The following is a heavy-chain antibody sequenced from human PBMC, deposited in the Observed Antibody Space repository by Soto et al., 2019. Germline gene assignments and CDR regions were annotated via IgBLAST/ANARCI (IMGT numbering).Heavy chain of an antibody. V-gene: IGHV3-21*01. CDR2: ISSSSSYI. CDR3: ARSAGTTSFGYYYYGMDV. Sequence: EVQLVESGGGLVKPGGSLRLSCAASGFTFSSYSMNWVRQAPGKGLEWVSSISSSSSYIYYADSVKGRFTISRDNAKNSLYLQMNSLRAEDTAVYYCARSAGTTSFGYYYYGMDVWGQGTTVTVSS. D-gene: IGHD1-7*01. CDR1: GFTFSSYS. J-gene: IGHJ6*02.